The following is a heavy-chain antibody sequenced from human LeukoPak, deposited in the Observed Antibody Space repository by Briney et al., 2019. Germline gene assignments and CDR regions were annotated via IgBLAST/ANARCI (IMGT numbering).Heavy chain of an antibody. Sequence: SETLSLTCTVSRGSISSYYWSWIRQPPGKGLEWIGYIYTSGSTNYNPSLKSRVTISVDTSKNQFSLKLSSVTAADTAVYYCASSSSGYYMDVWGKGTTVTVSS. CDR1: RGSISSYY. V-gene: IGHV4-4*09. CDR3: ASSSSGYYMDV. D-gene: IGHD6-6*01. J-gene: IGHJ6*03. CDR2: IYTSGST.